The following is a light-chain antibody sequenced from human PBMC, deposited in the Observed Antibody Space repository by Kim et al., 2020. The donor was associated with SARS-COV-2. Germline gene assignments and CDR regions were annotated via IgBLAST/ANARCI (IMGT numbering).Light chain of an antibody. CDR3: CAYAPSSTFVL. CDR2: EVN. V-gene: IGLV2-23*02. J-gene: IGLJ3*02. CDR1: SSDVGSYNL. Sequence: QSITIACTGPSSDVGSYNLVSWYQHHPGKVPKVVIYEVNKRPSGVSYRFSGSKSGNTASLTISGLQAEDEADYYCCAYAPSSTFVLFGGGTKLTVL.